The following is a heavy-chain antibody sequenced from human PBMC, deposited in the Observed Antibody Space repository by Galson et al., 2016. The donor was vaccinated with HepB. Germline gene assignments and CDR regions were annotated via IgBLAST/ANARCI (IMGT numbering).Heavy chain of an antibody. D-gene: IGHD3-10*01. CDR3: ARGHYFDY. Sequence: SLRLSCAASGFTFSNFWMNWVRQAPGKGLEWVVNIKADGSEKYYVDSVKGRFTISRDNAKNSLYLEMNSLRAEDTAVYYCARGHYFDYSGQGTLVTVSS. CDR1: GFTFSNFW. J-gene: IGHJ4*02. V-gene: IGHV3-7*03. CDR2: IKADGSEK.